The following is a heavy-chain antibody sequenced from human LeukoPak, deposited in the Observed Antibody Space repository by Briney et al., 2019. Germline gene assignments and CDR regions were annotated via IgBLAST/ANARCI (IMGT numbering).Heavy chain of an antibody. J-gene: IGHJ4*02. CDR3: AMGVGAPEDLAVAADFDY. Sequence: GASVKVSCKASGYTFTSYYMHWVRQAPGQGLEWMGIINPSGGSTSYAQKFQGRVTITADKSTSTAYMELSSLRSEDTAVYYCAMGVGAPEDLAVAADFDYWGQGTLVTVPS. CDR1: GYTFTSYY. V-gene: IGHV1-46*01. CDR2: INPSGGST. D-gene: IGHD6-19*01.